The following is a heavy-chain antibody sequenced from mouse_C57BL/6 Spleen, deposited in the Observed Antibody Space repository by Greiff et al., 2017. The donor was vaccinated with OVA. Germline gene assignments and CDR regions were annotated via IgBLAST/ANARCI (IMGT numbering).Heavy chain of an antibody. Sequence: QVQLQQSGAELVMPGASVKLSCKASGYTFTSYWMHWVKQRPGQGLEWIGEIDPSDSYTNYNQKFKGKSTLTVDKSSSTAYMQLSSLTSEDSAVYYCARPYYYGRGYFDVWGTGTTVTVSS. CDR1: GYTFTSYW. CDR2: IDPSDSYT. D-gene: IGHD1-1*01. V-gene: IGHV1-69*01. CDR3: ARPYYYGRGYFDV. J-gene: IGHJ1*03.